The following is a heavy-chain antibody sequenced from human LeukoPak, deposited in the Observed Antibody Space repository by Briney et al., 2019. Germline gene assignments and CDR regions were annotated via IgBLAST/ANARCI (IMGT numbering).Heavy chain of an antibody. Sequence: SQTLSLTCAISGDSVSSNSAAWNWIRQSPSRGLEWLGRTYYRSKWYNDYAVSVKSRITINPDTSKNQFSLKLSSVTAADTAVYYCARVNGSNRIFDYWGQGALVTVSS. J-gene: IGHJ4*02. CDR1: GDSVSSNSAA. V-gene: IGHV6-1*01. CDR3: ARVNGSNRIFDY. CDR2: TYYRSKWYN. D-gene: IGHD1-14*01.